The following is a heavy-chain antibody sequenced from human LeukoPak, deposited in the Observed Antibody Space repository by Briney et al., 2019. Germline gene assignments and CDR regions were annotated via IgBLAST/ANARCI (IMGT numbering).Heavy chain of an antibody. D-gene: IGHD3-10*01. J-gene: IGHJ4*02. V-gene: IGHV3-64D*06. CDR3: VKLSPGGSGYFDY. CDR1: GFTFSIYA. Sequence: PGGSLRLSCSASGFTFSIYAMHWARQAPGKGLEYVSAISSNGGSTYYADSVKGRFTIARDDSKNTLYLQMSSLRAEDTAVYYCVKLSPGGSGYFDYWGQGTLVTVSS. CDR2: ISSNGGST.